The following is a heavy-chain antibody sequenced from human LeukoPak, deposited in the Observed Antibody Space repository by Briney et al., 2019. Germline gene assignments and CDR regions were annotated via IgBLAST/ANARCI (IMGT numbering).Heavy chain of an antibody. CDR3: ARGPYYYDSSGYYFDY. V-gene: IGHV1-2*02. Sequence: ASVKVSCKASGYTFTGYYMNWVRQAPGQGLEWMGWINPNSGGTNYAQKFQGRVTMTRDTSISTAYMELSRLRSDDTAVYYCARGPYYYDSSGYYFDYWGQGTLVTVSS. CDR2: INPNSGGT. J-gene: IGHJ4*02. CDR1: GYTFTGYY. D-gene: IGHD3-22*01.